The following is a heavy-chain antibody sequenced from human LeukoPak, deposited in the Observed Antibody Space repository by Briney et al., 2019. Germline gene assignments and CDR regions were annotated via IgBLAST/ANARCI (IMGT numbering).Heavy chain of an antibody. CDR2: ISSSSDTI. Sequence: GGSLRLSCAASGFTFSIYSMNWVRQAPGKALEWVSYISSSSDTIYYADSVKGRITISRDNAKNSLYLQMNSLRAEDTAVYYCGKYSYSHGYFDSWGQGTLVTVSS. CDR3: GKYSYSHGYFDS. J-gene: IGHJ4*02. V-gene: IGHV3-48*04. CDR1: GFTFSIYS. D-gene: IGHD5-18*01.